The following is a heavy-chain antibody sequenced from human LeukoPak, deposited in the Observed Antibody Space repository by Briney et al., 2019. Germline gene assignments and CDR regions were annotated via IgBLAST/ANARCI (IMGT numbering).Heavy chain of an antibody. J-gene: IGHJ4*02. D-gene: IGHD3-16*01. CDR3: AKALGDWPTTLDY. CDR1: GFIFRHYA. Sequence: GGSLRLSCSASGFIFRHYAVNWVRQSPGKGLKWVSGISGSGDSTYYADSVKGRFTVSRDNSKNTLYLQMNSLTAAGTAVYFCAKALGDWPTTLDYWGRGTLVTVSS. V-gene: IGHV3-23*01. CDR2: ISGSGDST.